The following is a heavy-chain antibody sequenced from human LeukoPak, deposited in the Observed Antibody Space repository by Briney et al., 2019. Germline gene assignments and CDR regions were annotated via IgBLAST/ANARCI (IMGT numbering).Heavy chain of an antibody. CDR2: IKSKTDGGTT. CDR3: TTVAPAASVWAFDI. CDR1: GFTFSNAW. J-gene: IGHJ3*02. V-gene: IGHV3-15*01. D-gene: IGHD2-2*01. Sequence: GGSLRLSCAASGFTFSNAWMSWVRQAPGKGLEWVGRIKSKTDGGTTDYAAPVKGRFTISRDDSKNTLYLQMNSLKTEDTAVYYCTTVAPAASVWAFDIWGQGTMVTVSS.